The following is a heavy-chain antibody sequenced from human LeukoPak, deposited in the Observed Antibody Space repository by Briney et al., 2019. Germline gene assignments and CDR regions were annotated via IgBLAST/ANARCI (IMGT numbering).Heavy chain of an antibody. Sequence: SETLSLTCTVSGGSISSGSYYWNWIRRPAGKGLEWIGRIYISGSTNYKSSLKSRVTISVDTSKNQFSLKLSSVTAADTAVYYCAREREGPYGYLDYWGQGTLVTVSS. D-gene: IGHD4-17*01. CDR1: GGSISSGSYY. J-gene: IGHJ4*02. V-gene: IGHV4-61*02. CDR3: AREREGPYGYLDY. CDR2: IYISGST.